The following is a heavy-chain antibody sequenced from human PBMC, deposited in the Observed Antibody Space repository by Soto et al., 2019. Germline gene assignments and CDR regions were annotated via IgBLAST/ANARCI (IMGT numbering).Heavy chain of an antibody. Sequence: PGESLKISCKGSGYSFTSYWIGWVRQMPGKGLEWMGIIYPGDSDTRYSPSFQGQVTISADKSISTAYLQWSSLKASDTAMYYCAGESSAAYSVRAFDIWGQGTMVTVSS. V-gene: IGHV5-51*01. CDR2: IYPGDSDT. CDR3: AGESSAAYSVRAFDI. CDR1: GYSFTSYW. J-gene: IGHJ3*02. D-gene: IGHD6-13*01.